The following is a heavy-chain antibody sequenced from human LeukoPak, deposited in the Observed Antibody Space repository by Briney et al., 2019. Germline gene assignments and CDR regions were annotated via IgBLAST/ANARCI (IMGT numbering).Heavy chain of an antibody. D-gene: IGHD3-22*01. CDR1: RFSFSIYN. CDR2: ISGSSSHV. CDR3: ARDQYYSDSSGYPYDI. V-gene: IGHV3-21*01. J-gene: IGHJ3*02. Sequence: GGSLRLSCEASRFSFSIYNMNWVRLAPGKGLEWVSSISGSSSHVWYADSVKGRFTSSRDNAKNSLYLQMSSLRVEDTAVYYCARDQYYSDSSGYPYDIWGQGTMVTVSS.